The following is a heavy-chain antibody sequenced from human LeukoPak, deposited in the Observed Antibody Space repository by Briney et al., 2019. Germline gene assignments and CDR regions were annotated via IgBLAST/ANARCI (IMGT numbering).Heavy chain of an antibody. J-gene: IGHJ5*02. CDR1: GYTFTSYY. CDR3: ARSYAGGAPYNWFDP. D-gene: IGHD4-23*01. Sequence: ASVKVSCKASGYTFTSYYMHWVRQAPGQGLEWMGWINPNSGGTNYAQKFQGWVTMTRDTSISTAYMELSRLRSDDTAVYYCARSYAGGAPYNWFDPWGQGTLVTVSS. V-gene: IGHV1-2*04. CDR2: INPNSGGT.